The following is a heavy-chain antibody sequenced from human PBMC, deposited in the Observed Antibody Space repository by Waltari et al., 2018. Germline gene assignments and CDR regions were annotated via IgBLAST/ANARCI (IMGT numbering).Heavy chain of an antibody. V-gene: IGHV3-48*03. J-gene: IGHJ6*03. Sequence: EVQLVESGGGLVQPGGSLRLSCAASGCTFSSYEMNWVRQAPGKGLEWVSYISSSGSTIYYAGSVKGRFTISRDNAKNSLYLQMNSLRAEDTAVYYCARDRVPAAIYYYYYMDVWGKGTTVTVSS. CDR1: GCTFSSYE. CDR3: ARDRVPAAIYYYYYMDV. CDR2: ISSSGSTI. D-gene: IGHD2-2*02.